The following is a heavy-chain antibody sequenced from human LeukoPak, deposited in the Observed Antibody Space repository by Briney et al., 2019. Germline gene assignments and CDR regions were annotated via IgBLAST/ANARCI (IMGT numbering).Heavy chain of an antibody. D-gene: IGHD3-22*01. J-gene: IGHJ4*02. CDR3: ARNDYESSGFDF. CDR2: IYYSGST. Sequence: SDTLSLTCAVSGYSISTSNWWGWIRQPPGKGLEWIGYIYYSGSTFYDPSLKSRVTMSVDTSNNQFSLNLSSVTAVDSAVYYCARNDYESSGFDFWGQGALVTVSS. V-gene: IGHV4-28*01. CDR1: GYSISTSNW.